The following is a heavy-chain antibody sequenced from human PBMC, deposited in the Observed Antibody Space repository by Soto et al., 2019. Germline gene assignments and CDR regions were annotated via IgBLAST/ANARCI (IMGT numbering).Heavy chain of an antibody. J-gene: IGHJ4*02. CDR3: ARDGVRGYYDY. V-gene: IGHV4-31*03. Sequence: QVQLQESGPGLVKPSQTLSLTCTVSGCSITSGDYYWSWIRQHPEKGLEWLGYIYYNGRTSYNPSLKGRIPISFDTSRNQVSLHLDSVTAADTAKYYCARDGVRGYYDYWGQGSLVTVSS. D-gene: IGHD3-22*01. CDR1: GCSITSGDYY. CDR2: IYYNGRT.